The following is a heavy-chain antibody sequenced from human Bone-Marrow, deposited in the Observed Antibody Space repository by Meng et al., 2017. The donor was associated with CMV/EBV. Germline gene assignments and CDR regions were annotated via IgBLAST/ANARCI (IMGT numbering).Heavy chain of an antibody. D-gene: IGHD1-26*01. CDR1: GYPCTGYY. Sequence: SVKVSCKASGYPCTGYYIHWVRQAPGQGLEWMGWINPDSGGTNCAQRFQGRVTMTRDTSISTAYMELSRLRSDDTAVYFCALGIDYWGQGTLVTVSS. CDR2: INPDSGGT. CDR3: ALGIDY. V-gene: IGHV1-2*02. J-gene: IGHJ4*02.